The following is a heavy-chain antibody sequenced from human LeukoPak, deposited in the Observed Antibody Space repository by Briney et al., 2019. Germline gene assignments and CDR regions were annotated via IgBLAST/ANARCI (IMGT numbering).Heavy chain of an antibody. Sequence: ASVKVSCKASGYTFTSYGITWVRQAPGQGLEWMGWISTYNGNTNFVQKLQGRVTMTTDTSTSTAYMELRSLRFDDTAVYYCAREFPGLLPTAPRGYYFDYWGQGTLVTVSS. V-gene: IGHV1-18*01. CDR1: GYTFTSYG. J-gene: IGHJ4*02. CDR2: ISTYNGNT. CDR3: AREFPGLLPTAPRGYYFDY. D-gene: IGHD2-2*01.